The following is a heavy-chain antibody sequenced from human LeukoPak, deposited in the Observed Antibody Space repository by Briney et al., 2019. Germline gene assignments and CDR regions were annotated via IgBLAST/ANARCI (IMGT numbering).Heavy chain of an antibody. D-gene: IGHD2-15*01. CDR1: GFTFSSYG. J-gene: IGHJ4*02. Sequence: GGSLRLSCAASGFTFSSYGMPWVRQAPGKGLEWVAVISYDGSNKYYADSVKGRFTISRDNSKNTLYLQMNSLRAEDTAVYYCAKVVVVAATDFDCWGQGTLVTVSS. CDR2: ISYDGSNK. V-gene: IGHV3-30*18. CDR3: AKVVVVAATDFDC.